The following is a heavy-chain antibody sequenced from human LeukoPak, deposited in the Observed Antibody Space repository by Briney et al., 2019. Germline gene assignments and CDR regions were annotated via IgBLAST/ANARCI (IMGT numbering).Heavy chain of an antibody. CDR1: GFTFSSYA. J-gene: IGHJ4*02. V-gene: IGHV3-23*01. CDR2: ISGSGGST. D-gene: IGHD3-10*01. Sequence: GGSLRLSCAASGFTFSSYAMSWVRQAPGKGLEWVSAISGSGGSTYYADSVKGRFTISRDNSKNTLYLQMNSLRAEDTAVYYVHCYGSGSDTGYWGQGTLVTVSS. CDR3: HCYGSGSDTGY.